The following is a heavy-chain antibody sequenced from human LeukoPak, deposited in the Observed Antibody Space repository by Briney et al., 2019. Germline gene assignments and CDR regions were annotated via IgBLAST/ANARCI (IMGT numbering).Heavy chain of an antibody. D-gene: IGHD6-19*01. CDR2: MNPNSGNT. CDR3: ARESETVAGRGLDY. Sequence: ASVKVSCKASGYTFTSYDINWVRQATGQGLEWMGWMNPNSGNTGYAQKFQGRVTMTRNTSISTAYMELSSLRSEDTAVYYCARESETVAGRGLDYWGQGTLVTVSS. J-gene: IGHJ4*02. V-gene: IGHV1-8*01. CDR1: GYTFTSYD.